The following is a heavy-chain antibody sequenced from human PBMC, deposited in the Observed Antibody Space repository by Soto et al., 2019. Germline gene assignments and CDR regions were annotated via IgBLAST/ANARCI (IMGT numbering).Heavy chain of an antibody. Sequence: GGSLRLSCAASGFTFSSYGMHWVRQAPGKGLEWVAVISYDGSNKYYADSVKGRFTISRDNSKNTLYLQMNSLRAEDTAVYYCARDLRNIVVVPAAITWFDPWGQGTLVTVSS. CDR2: ISYDGSNK. D-gene: IGHD2-2*01. CDR1: GFTFSSYG. CDR3: ARDLRNIVVVPAAITWFDP. V-gene: IGHV3-30*03. J-gene: IGHJ5*02.